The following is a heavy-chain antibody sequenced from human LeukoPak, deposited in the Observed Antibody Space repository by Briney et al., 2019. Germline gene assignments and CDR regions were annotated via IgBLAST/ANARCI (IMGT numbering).Heavy chain of an antibody. CDR3: TTARMERYSSGWYVLDY. V-gene: IGHV3-15*01. D-gene: IGHD6-19*01. J-gene: IGHJ4*02. Sequence: GGSLRLSCAASGFTFCNAWMRWVRQAPGKGLEGVGRIKSRTDGGTTDYAAPVKGRFTISRDDTKNTLYQQMNSLKTEDTAVYYCTTARMERYSSGWYVLDYWGQGTLVTVSS. CDR2: IKSRTDGGTT. CDR1: GFTFCNAW.